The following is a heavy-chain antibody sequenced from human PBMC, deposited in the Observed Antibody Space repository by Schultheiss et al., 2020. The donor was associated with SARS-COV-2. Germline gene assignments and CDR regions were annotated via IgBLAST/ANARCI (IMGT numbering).Heavy chain of an antibody. CDR3: ARDLTGGFGVVKGYYYGMDV. CDR2: INPNSGGT. J-gene: IGHJ6*02. V-gene: IGHV1-2*02. D-gene: IGHD3-3*01. CDR1: GYTFTGYY. Sequence: ASVKVSCKASGYTFTGYYMHWVRQAPGQGLEWMGWINPNSGGTNYAQKFQGRVTMTRDTSISTAYMELSRLRSDDTAVYYCARDLTGGFGVVKGYYYGMDVWGQGTTVTVSS.